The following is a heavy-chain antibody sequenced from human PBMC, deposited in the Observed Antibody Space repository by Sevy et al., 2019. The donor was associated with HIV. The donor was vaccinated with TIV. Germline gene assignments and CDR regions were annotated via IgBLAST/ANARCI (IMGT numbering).Heavy chain of an antibody. CDR2: IWNDGSNK. J-gene: IGHJ4*02. CDR1: GFTFSSYG. V-gene: IGHV3-33*01. Sequence: GGSLRLSCAASGFTFSSYGMQWVRQAPGKGLEWVAVIWNDGSNKYYADSVKGRFTTSRDNSTNTLHLQMNSLRAEDTAVYYCARDVRGEGIRPGDLDYWGQGTLVTVSS. CDR3: ARDVRGEGIRPGDLDY. D-gene: IGHD3-10*02.